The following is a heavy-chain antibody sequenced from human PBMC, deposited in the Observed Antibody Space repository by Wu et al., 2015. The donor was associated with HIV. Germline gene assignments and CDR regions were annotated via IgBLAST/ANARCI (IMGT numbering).Heavy chain of an antibody. D-gene: IGHD3-10*01. Sequence: QVQLVQSGAEVKKPGSSVKVSCKASGGTFSSYAISWVRQAPGQGLEWMGRIIPIFGTANYAQKFQGRVTITADESTSTAYMELSSLRSEDTAVYYCARDRITMVRGVIIYYYGMDVWGQGTTVTVSS. J-gene: IGHJ6*02. CDR3: ARDRITMVRGVIIYYYGMDV. V-gene: IGHV1-69*13. CDR2: IIPIFGTA. CDR1: GGTFSSYA.